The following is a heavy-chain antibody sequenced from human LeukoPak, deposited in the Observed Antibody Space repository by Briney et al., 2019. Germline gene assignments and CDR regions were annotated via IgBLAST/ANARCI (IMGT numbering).Heavy chain of an antibody. CDR3: ARQFWSGYYTDYYYYMGV. J-gene: IGHJ6*03. CDR1: GYTFTSYY. V-gene: IGHV1-46*01. D-gene: IGHD3-3*01. Sequence: ASVKVSCKASGYTFTSYYMHWVRQAPGQGLEWMGIINPSGGSTSYAQKFQGRVTMTRDTSTSTVYMELSSLRSEDTAVYYCARQFWSGYYTDYYYYMGVWGKGTTVTVSS. CDR2: INPSGGST.